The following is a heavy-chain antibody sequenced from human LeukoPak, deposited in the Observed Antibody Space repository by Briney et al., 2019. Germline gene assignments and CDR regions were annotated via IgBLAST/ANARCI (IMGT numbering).Heavy chain of an antibody. Sequence: SETLSLTCTVSGGSISSYYWSWIRQPPGKGLEWIGYIYTSGSTNYNPSLKSRVTISVDTPKNQFSLKLSSVTAADTAVYYCAGQPYYYDSSGYGHAFDIWGQGTMVTVSS. J-gene: IGHJ3*02. CDR1: GGSISSYY. CDR3: AGQPYYYDSSGYGHAFDI. D-gene: IGHD3-22*01. CDR2: IYTSGST. V-gene: IGHV4-4*09.